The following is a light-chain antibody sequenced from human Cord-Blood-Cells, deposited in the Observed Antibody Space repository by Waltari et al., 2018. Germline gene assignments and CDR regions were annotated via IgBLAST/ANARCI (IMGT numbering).Light chain of an antibody. CDR1: QSISSY. V-gene: IGKV1-39*01. J-gene: IGKJ3*01. CDR3: QQSYSTPFP. CDR2: AAS. Sequence: DIQMTQSPSSLSASVGDRVTITCRASQSISSYLNWYQQKPGKAPKLLIYAASSLQSGVPSRFSGSVSGTDFTLTISSLQPEDFATYYCQQSYSTPFPFGPGTKVDIK.